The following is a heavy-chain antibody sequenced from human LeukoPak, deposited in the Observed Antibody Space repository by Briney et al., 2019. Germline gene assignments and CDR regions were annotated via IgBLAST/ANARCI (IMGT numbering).Heavy chain of an antibody. J-gene: IGHJ3*02. CDR3: ARDRGDIVLMVYEDDAFDI. D-gene: IGHD2-8*01. CDR2: ISAYNGNT. CDR1: GYTFTSYG. Sequence: GASVKVSCKASGYTFTSYGISWVRQAPGQGLEWMGWISAYNGNTNYAQKLQGRVTMTTDTSTSTAYMELRSLRSDDTAEYYRARDRGDIVLMVYEDDAFDIWGQGTMVTVSS. V-gene: IGHV1-18*01.